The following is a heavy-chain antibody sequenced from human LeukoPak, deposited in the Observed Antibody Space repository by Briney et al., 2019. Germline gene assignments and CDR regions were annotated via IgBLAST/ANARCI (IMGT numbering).Heavy chain of an antibody. D-gene: IGHD3-16*01. Sequence: GGSLRLSCAASGFTFRTYGMHWVRQAPGQGLVWVTFIRYDGSDKYYADSVKGRFTISRDNFKNTLFLQMNSLRVEDTAVYYCAKRADYYDSSRALYDAFDLWGQGTMVTVSS. CDR1: GFTFRTYG. CDR3: AKRADYYDSSRALYDAFDL. CDR2: IRYDGSDK. J-gene: IGHJ3*01. V-gene: IGHV3-30*02.